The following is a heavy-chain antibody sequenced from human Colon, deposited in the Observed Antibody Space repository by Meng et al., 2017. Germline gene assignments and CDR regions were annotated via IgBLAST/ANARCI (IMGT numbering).Heavy chain of an antibody. CDR3: ARGMVRGVPDYFDY. CDR2: ISYDGGTK. V-gene: IGHV3-30*01. D-gene: IGHD3-10*01. J-gene: IGHJ4*02. CDR1: GSTFSNYA. Sequence: GGPLRPSCAVLGSTFSNYATHWVRQAPGKGLGWVAVISYDGGTKIYATSVKGRFTISRDDSKSTLHLQMNNLRAEDTPVYYCARGMVRGVPDYFDYWGQGTLVTRLL.